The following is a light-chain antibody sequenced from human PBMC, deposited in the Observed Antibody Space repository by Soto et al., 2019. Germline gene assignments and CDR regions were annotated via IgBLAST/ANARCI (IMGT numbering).Light chain of an antibody. CDR3: NQYASWT. J-gene: IGKJ1*01. CDR2: DAS. Sequence: ETVMTQSPATLPVSPGERATLSCRASQSVSSYLAWYQQKPGQAPRLLIYDASNRAPGLPDRFRGRWSGPDFNLIMTRLEAEDFAVYCCNQYASWTFGQGTKVDIK. CDR1: QSVSSY. V-gene: IGKV3D-15*01.